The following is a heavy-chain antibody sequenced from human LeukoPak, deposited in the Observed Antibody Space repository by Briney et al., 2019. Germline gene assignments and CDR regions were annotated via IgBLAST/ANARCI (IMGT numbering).Heavy chain of an antibody. CDR1: GGSISSSSYY. D-gene: IGHD6-13*01. J-gene: IGHJ4*02. Sequence: PSETLSLTCTVSGGSISSSSYYWGWIRQPPGKGLEWIGSIYYSGSTYYNPSLKSRVTISVDTSKNQFSLKLSSVTAADTAVYYCARTPRIAAAGDYWGQGTLVTVSS. CDR2: IYYSGST. CDR3: ARTPRIAAAGDY. V-gene: IGHV4-39*07.